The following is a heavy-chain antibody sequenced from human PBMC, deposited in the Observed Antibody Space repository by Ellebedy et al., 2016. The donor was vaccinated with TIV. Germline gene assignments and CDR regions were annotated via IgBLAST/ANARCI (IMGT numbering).Heavy chain of an antibody. CDR1: GYTFTSYY. CDR3: ARTYYYGSGSYFPSGGMDV. D-gene: IGHD3-10*01. V-gene: IGHV1-2*04. CDR2: INPNSGGT. Sequence: AASVKVSCKASGYTFTSYYMHWVRQAPGQGLEWMGWINPNSGGTNYAQKFQGWVTMTRDTSISTAYMELSRLRSDDTAVYYCARTYYYGSGSYFPSGGMDVWGQGTTVTVSS. J-gene: IGHJ6*02.